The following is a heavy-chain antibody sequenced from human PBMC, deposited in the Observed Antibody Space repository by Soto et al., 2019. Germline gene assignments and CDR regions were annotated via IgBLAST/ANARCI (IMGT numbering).Heavy chain of an antibody. J-gene: IGHJ4*02. CDR1: GDSISSTVW. CDR3: ARKAWVRFDY. V-gene: IGHV4-4*02. Sequence: SDTLSLKCSVSGDSISSTVWWTLVRQPPGKGLEWIGEVFHTGNTYYNPSLKSRLTMSVDKSRNEFSLKLTSVTAADTAIYYCARKAWVRFDYWGQGALVTVSS. CDR2: VFHTGNT. D-gene: IGHD7-27*01.